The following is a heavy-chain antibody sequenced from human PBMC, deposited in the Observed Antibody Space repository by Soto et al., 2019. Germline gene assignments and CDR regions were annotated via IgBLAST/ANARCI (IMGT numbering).Heavy chain of an antibody. CDR3: ARVLTGAFDY. J-gene: IGHJ4*02. CDR1: GFTFSSYW. D-gene: IGHD3-9*01. V-gene: IGHV3-7*01. Sequence: EVQLVESGGGLVQPGGSLRLSCAASGFTFSSYWMSWVRQAPGKGLEWVANIKQEGSEKYYVDSVKGRFTISGDNAKNSLYLQMNSLRAEATAVYYCARVLTGAFDYWGQGTLVTVSS. CDR2: IKQEGSEK.